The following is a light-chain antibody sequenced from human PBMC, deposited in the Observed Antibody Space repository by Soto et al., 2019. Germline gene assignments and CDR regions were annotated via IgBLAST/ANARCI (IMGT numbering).Light chain of an antibody. CDR3: SSYTSSSPWV. CDR2: DVS. J-gene: IGLJ3*02. V-gene: IGLV2-14*01. CDR1: SSDVGGYNY. Sequence: QSALTQPASVSGSPGQSLTISCTGTSSDVGGYNYVSWYQQHPSKAPKLMIYDVSNRPSGVSNRFSGSKSGNTASLTISGLQAEDEADYYCSSYTSSSPWVFGGGTKLTVL.